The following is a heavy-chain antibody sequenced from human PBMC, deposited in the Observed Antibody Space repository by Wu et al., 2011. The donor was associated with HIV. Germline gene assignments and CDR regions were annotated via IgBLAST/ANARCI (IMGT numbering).Heavy chain of an antibody. V-gene: IGHV3-30*09. Sequence: QVQLVESGGGVVQPGRSLRLSCAASRFTFSIYSMHWVRQAPGKGLEWVSVISYNGSDKDYADSVQGRFVISRDNSKNTLSLQMNNLRIDDTAVYYCARGRYNDSGNRPGGGMDVVGPRDYGHRLL. CDR1: RFTFSIYS. CDR3: ARGRYNDSGNRPGGGMDV. D-gene: IGHD3-10*01. CDR2: ISYNGSDK. J-gene: IGHJ6*02.